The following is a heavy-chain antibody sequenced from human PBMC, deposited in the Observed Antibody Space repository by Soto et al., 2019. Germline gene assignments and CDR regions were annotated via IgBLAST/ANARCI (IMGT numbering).Heavy chain of an antibody. CDR3: VREELEAGRGHFGC. V-gene: IGHV3-30-3*01. Sequence: QVQVVESGGGVVQPGGSLRLSCAASGFTFSTSAMHWVRPAPGNGLEWMAAISYGGNTEYYADSVKGRFTVSRDISESTLYLQMNGLRTEDTAVYYCVREELEAGRGHFGCLGQGTLVSVSS. J-gene: IGHJ4*02. D-gene: IGHD6-13*01. CDR1: GFTFSTSA. CDR2: ISYGGNTE.